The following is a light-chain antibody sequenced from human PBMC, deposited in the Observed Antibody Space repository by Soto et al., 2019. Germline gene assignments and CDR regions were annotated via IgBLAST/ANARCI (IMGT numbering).Light chain of an antibody. CDR3: MQALQTPYT. V-gene: IGKV2-28*01. Sequence: DIVMTQSPLSLPVTPGEPASISCRSSQSLLHSNGYNYLDWYLQKPGQSPQLLIYLGSNRASGGXVXXCGSGSGTDFTLKISRVEAEDVRVYYCMQALQTPYTFGQGTKLEIK. J-gene: IGKJ2*01. CDR2: LGS. CDR1: QSLLHSNGYNY.